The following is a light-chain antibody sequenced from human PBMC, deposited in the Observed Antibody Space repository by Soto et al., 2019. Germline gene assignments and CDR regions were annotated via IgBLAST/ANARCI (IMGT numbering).Light chain of an antibody. J-gene: IGKJ1*01. Sequence: DIQMTQSPSSLSASVGDRVTITCRASQRIDSYLNWYQQKPGKAPKLLMYSASSLQSGVPSRFSGSGSGTDFTLTISSLQPEDSATYYCQQSYSSPWTFGQGTKVDI. CDR1: QRIDSY. CDR2: SAS. V-gene: IGKV1-39*01. CDR3: QQSYSSPWT.